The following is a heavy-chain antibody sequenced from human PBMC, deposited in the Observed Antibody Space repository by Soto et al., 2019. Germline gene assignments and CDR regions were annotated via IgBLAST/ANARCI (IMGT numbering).Heavy chain of an antibody. J-gene: IGHJ4*02. Sequence: EVQLVESGGGLVQPGGSLRLSCAASGFTFSSYSMNWVRQAPGQGLEWVSYISSSSSTIYYADSVKGRFTISRDNAKNSLYLQMNSLRDEDTAVYYCARDGYYYDSSGYYYSIAYYFDYLRQGTLVTVSS. V-gene: IGHV3-48*02. CDR3: ARDGYYYDSSGYYYSIAYYFDY. CDR2: ISSSSSTI. D-gene: IGHD3-22*01. CDR1: GFTFSSYS.